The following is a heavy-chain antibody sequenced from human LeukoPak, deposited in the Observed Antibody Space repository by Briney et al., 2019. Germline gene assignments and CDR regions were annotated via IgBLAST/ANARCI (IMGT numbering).Heavy chain of an antibody. CDR2: ISAYNGNT. D-gene: IGHD2-2*01. J-gene: IGHJ6*02. V-gene: IGHV1-18*01. CDR1: GYTFTSYG. Sequence: GASVKVSCKASGYTFTSYGISWVRQAPGQGLEWMGWISAYNGNTNYAQKLQGRVTMTTDTSTSTAYMELRSLRSDDTAVSYCARDDIVVVPAEYYYYYYGMDVWGQGTTVTVSS. CDR3: ARDDIVVVPAEYYYYYYGMDV.